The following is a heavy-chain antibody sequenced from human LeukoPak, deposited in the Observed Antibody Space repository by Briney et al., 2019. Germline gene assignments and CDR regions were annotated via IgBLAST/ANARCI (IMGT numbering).Heavy chain of an antibody. CDR2: IWYDGSNI. Sequence: GGSLRLSCAASGFTFSSYGMHWVRQAPGKGLEWVAVIWYDGSNIYYADSVKGRFTISRDNSKNTLYLQMNSLRAEDTAVYYCAKELRGGSIWRYYFDYWGQGTLVTVSS. CDR1: GFTFSSYG. CDR3: AKELRGGSIWRYYFDY. D-gene: IGHD6-13*01. J-gene: IGHJ4*02. V-gene: IGHV3-30*02.